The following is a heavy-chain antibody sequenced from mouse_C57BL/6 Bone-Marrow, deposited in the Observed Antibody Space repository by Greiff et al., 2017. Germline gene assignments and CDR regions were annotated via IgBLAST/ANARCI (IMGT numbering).Heavy chain of an antibody. CDR2: IRSKSNNYAT. CDR1: GFSFNTYA. J-gene: IGHJ4*01. V-gene: IGHV10-1*01. CDR3: VRYYDYLYAMDY. D-gene: IGHD2-4*01. Sequence: EVKLMESGGGLVQPKGSLKLSCAASGFSFNTYAMNWVRQAPGKGLEWVARIRSKSNNYATYYAGAVKDRFTIARDDSESKLSLQMNNLTTEDTAMYYCVRYYDYLYAMDYWGQGTSGTVSS.